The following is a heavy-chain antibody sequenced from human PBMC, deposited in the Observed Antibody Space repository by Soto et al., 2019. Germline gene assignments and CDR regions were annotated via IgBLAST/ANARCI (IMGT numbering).Heavy chain of an antibody. V-gene: IGHV5-51*01. CDR2: IYPGDSDT. J-gene: IGHJ4*02. CDR3: ARRGSSTSFDY. CDR1: VYTFTRSW. Sequence: GASLNILCKGSVYTFTRSWMPLVRQMPGKGLEWMGIIYPGDSDTRYSPSFQGQVTISADKSISTAYLQWSSLKASYTAMYYCARRGSSTSFDYWGQGNLVTAAS. D-gene: IGHD6-6*01.